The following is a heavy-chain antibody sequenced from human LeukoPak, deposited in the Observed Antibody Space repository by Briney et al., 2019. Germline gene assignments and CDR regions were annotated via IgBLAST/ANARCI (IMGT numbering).Heavy chain of an antibody. Sequence: GGSLRLSCAASGFTFSSYGMHWVRQAPGKGLEWLASIRNDGSDKYYPDSVKGRFTISRDNSRNTLYLQMNSLTAEVTAVYYCAKNRVGQVYADSIEIWGQGTTVSVCS. V-gene: IGHV3-30*02. CDR1: GFTFSSYG. D-gene: IGHD5-24*01. CDR3: AKNRVGQVYADSIEI. CDR2: IRNDGSDK. J-gene: IGHJ3*02.